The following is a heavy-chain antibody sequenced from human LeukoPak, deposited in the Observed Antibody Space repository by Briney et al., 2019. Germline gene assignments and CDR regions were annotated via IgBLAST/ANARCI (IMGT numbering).Heavy chain of an antibody. CDR1: GFTFSSYS. V-gene: IGHV3-21*01. CDR3: AREQQLVDAFDI. CDR2: ISSSSSYI. J-gene: IGHJ3*02. D-gene: IGHD6-13*01. Sequence: GGSLRLSCAASGFTFSSYSMNWVRQAPGKGLEWVSSISSSSSYIYYADSVKGRFTISRDNAKNSLYLQMNSLRAEDTAVYYCAREQQLVDAFDIWGQGTMVTVSS.